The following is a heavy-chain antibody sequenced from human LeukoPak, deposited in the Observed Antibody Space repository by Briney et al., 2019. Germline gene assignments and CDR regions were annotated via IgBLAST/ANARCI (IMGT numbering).Heavy chain of an antibody. CDR1: GFTFSNYI. CDR3: ARDIAAAGTWFDY. J-gene: IGHJ4*02. D-gene: IGHD6-13*01. V-gene: IGHV3-21*01. CDR2: ISSSSNYI. Sequence: PGGSLRLSCAASGFTFSNYIVNSVPQAPGEGVGWVSSISSSSNYIYYADSVKGRFTISRDNAKNSLYLQRNSLIAEDTAVYYCARDIAAAGTWFDYWGQGTLVTVSS.